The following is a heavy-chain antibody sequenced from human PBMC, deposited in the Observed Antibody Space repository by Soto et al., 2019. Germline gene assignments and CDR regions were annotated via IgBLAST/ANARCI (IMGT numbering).Heavy chain of an antibody. CDR3: ATELRYFDWSPFDAFDI. CDR1: GGTYGSYT. J-gene: IGHJ3*02. CDR2: IIPILGIA. V-gene: IGHV1-69*10. D-gene: IGHD3-9*01. Sequence: SVQVACKASGGTYGSYTVSWVRQAPGHGLEWMGGIIPILGIANYAQKFQGRVTITADKSTSTAYMELSSLRSEDTAVYYCATELRYFDWSPFDAFDIWGQGTMVT.